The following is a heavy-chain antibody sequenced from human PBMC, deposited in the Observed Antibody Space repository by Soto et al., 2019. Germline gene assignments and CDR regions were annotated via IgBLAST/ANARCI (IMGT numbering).Heavy chain of an antibody. V-gene: IGHV3-9*01. CDR1: GFTFDDYA. J-gene: IGHJ4*02. CDR2: ISWNSDMI. D-gene: IGHD1-26*01. Sequence: GGSLRLSCAASGFTFDDYAMHWVRQGPGKGLEWVSGISWNSDMITYADSVKGRFTVSRDNAKNSLDLEMNSLRVEDTALYYCVKDTYILVGATHLDSWGQGTLVTVS. CDR3: VKDTYILVGATHLDS.